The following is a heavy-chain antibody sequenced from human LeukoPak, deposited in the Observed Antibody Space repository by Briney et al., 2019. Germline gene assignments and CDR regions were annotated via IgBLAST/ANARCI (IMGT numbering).Heavy chain of an antibody. CDR2: ISPDGTNT. CDR3: AKGRIGVAVIDY. D-gene: IGHD6-19*01. Sequence: PGGSLRLSCAASGFTFSSYSMNWVRQAPGKGLEWVAVISPDGTNTYYADPVKGRFTISRDNSKNTLFLQMTSLTTEDTAVYYCAKGRIGVAVIDYWGQGTLVTVSS. J-gene: IGHJ4*02. V-gene: IGHV3-30*18. CDR1: GFTFSSYS.